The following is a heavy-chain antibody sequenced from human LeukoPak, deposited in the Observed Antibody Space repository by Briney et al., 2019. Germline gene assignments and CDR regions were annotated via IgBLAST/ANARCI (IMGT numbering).Heavy chain of an antibody. D-gene: IGHD1-26*01. CDR2: ISGSGGST. CDR1: GFTFSSYA. Sequence: GGSLRLSCAASGFTFSSYAMSWVRQAPGKGLEWVSAISGSGGSTYYADSVKGRFTISRDNSKNTLYLQMNSLRAEDTAVYYCAKSAIGYSGSHNWFDPWGQGTLVTVSS. CDR3: AKSAIGYSGSHNWFDP. J-gene: IGHJ5*02. V-gene: IGHV3-23*01.